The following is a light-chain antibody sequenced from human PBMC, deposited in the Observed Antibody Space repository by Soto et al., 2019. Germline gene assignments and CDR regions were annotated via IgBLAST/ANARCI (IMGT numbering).Light chain of an antibody. V-gene: IGKV1-5*01. J-gene: IGKJ5*01. Sequence: DIHMTHAPSTLSASVLDRVTITFRASQSLSSWLAWYQQKPGKAPKLLIYDASSLQTGVPSRFSGSGSGTEFTLTISSLQPEDFATYYCQQRHSYPITFGQGTRLEI. CDR3: QQRHSYPIT. CDR1: QSLSSW. CDR2: DAS.